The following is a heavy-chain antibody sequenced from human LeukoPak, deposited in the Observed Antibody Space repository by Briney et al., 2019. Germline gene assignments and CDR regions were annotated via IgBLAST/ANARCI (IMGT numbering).Heavy chain of an antibody. Sequence: SGPTLVNPTQTLTLTCTFSGFSLSTSGVGVGWIRQPPGKALEWLALIYWNDDKRYSPSLKSRLTITKDTSKNQVVLTMTNMDPVDTATYYCAHRQIYGSVNWFDPWGQGTLVTVSS. CDR1: GFSLSTSGVG. CDR3: AHRQIYGSVNWFDP. J-gene: IGHJ5*02. V-gene: IGHV2-5*01. D-gene: IGHD3-10*01. CDR2: IYWNDDK.